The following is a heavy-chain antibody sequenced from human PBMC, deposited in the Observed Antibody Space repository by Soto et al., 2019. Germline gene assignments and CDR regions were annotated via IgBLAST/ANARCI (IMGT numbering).Heavy chain of an antibody. Sequence: GGSLRLSCAASGFTVSSNYMSWVRQAPGKGLEWVSVIYSGGSTYYADSVKGRFTISRHNSKNTRYLQMNSLRAEDTAVYYCARNIRWFGELYFDYWGQGTLVTVSS. V-gene: IGHV3-53*04. CDR2: IYSGGST. CDR3: ARNIRWFGELYFDY. D-gene: IGHD3-10*01. J-gene: IGHJ4*02. CDR1: GFTVSSNY.